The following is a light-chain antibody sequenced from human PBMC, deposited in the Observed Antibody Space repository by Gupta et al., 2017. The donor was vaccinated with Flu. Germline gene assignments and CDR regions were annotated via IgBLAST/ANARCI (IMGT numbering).Light chain of an antibody. V-gene: IGKV3-11*01. CDR3: QQRSNWPRS. J-gene: IGKJ2*03. Sequence: EILLPQSPATLSSSPGERATLSCRASQSVTSSLAWYQQKPGHAPRLLIYDASNRATGIPARFSGSGSGTDFTLTISSLEPEDFAVYYCQQRSNWPRSFGQGTKLEIK. CDR2: DAS. CDR1: QSVTSS.